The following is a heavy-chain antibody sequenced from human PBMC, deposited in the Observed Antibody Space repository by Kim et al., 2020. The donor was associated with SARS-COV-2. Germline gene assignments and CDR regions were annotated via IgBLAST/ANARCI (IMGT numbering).Heavy chain of an antibody. CDR1: GGSFSGYY. CDR2: INHSGST. Sequence: SETLSLTCAVYGGSFSGYYWSWIRQPPGKGLEWIGEINHSGSTNYNPSLKSRVTISVDTSKNQFSLKLSSVTAADTAVYYCARMTGDFHYYDSSGYYYNFDYWGQGTLVTVSS. D-gene: IGHD3-22*01. V-gene: IGHV4-34*01. J-gene: IGHJ4*02. CDR3: ARMTGDFHYYDSSGYYYNFDY.